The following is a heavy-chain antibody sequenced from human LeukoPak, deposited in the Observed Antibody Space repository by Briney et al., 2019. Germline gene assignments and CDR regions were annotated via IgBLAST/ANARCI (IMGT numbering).Heavy chain of an antibody. CDR1: GGSISSGSYY. CDR3: AKGSYSNGFDP. J-gene: IGHJ5*02. CDR2: IYYSGST. Sequence: PSETLSLICTVSGGSISSGSYYWGWIRQPPGKGLEWIGSIYYSGSTYYNPSLKSRVTISVDTSKNQFSLKLSSVTAADTAVYYCAKGSYSNGFDPWGQGTLVTVSS. V-gene: IGHV4-39*07. D-gene: IGHD4-11*01.